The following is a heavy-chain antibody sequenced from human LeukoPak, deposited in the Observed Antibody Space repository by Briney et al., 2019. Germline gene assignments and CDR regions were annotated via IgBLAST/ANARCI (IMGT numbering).Heavy chain of an antibody. CDR2: ISGSGGST. Sequence: GGSLRLSCAASGFTFSSYAMSWVRQAPGKGLEWVSAISGSGGSTYYADSVKGRFTISRDNSKSTLYLQMNSLRAEDTAVYYCFGLRRYCSSTSCDNDYWGQGTLVTVSS. CDR3: FGLRRYCSSTSCDNDY. CDR1: GFTFSSYA. V-gene: IGHV3-23*01. J-gene: IGHJ4*02. D-gene: IGHD2-2*01.